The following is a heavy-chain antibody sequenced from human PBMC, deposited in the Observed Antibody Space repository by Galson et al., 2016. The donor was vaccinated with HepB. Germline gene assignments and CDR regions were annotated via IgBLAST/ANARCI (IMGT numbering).Heavy chain of an antibody. CDR3: AKDIFGRGYNLLDYYGMDV. V-gene: IGHV3-43*01. Sequence: SLRLSCAASGLTFDDYTIYWVRQAPGKGLEWVSLISWDGDNTYYADTVKGRFTISRDNSKNSLYLQMNSLRTEDTALYYCAKDIFGRGYNLLDYYGMDVWGLGTTVTVSS. D-gene: IGHD3-22*01. J-gene: IGHJ6*02. CDR2: ISWDGDNT. CDR1: GLTFDDYT.